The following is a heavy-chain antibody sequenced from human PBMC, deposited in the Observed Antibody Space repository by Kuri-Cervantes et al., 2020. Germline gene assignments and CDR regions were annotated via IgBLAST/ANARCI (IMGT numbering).Heavy chain of an antibody. CDR1: GFTVSSNY. Sequence: GESLKISCAASGFTVSSNYMSWVRQAPGKGLEWVSVIYSGGSTYYADSVKGRFTISRDNAKNSLYLQMNSLRAEDTAVYYCARVPWYSSSWYLDYWGQGTLVTVSS. CDR3: ARVPWYSSSWYLDY. D-gene: IGHD6-13*01. J-gene: IGHJ4*02. CDR2: IYSGGST. V-gene: IGHV3-53*01.